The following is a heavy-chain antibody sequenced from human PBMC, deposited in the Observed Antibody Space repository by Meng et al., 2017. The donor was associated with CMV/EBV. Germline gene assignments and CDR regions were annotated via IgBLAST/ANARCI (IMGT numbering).Heavy chain of an antibody. Sequence: ASVKVSCKASGYTFTGYYMYWVRQAPGQGFEWMGWINPNSGGTNYAQKFHGRVTMTRDTSISTAYMELSRLRSEDTAVYYCARLSTESQAMEAMVRGVMVDWGQGTLVTVSS. CDR3: ARLSTESQAMEAMVRGVMVD. V-gene: IGHV1-2*02. CDR2: INPNSGGT. D-gene: IGHD3-10*01. CDR1: GYTFTGYY. J-gene: IGHJ4*02.